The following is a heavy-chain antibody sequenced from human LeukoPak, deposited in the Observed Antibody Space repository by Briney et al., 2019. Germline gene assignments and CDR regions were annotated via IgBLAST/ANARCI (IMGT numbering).Heavy chain of an antibody. CDR3: AIIYSYAF. D-gene: IGHD5-18*01. Sequence: ASVKVSCKASGYTFNNYAMHWVRQAPGQRLEWMGWIHTGNGNTKYSHKFQDRVTITRDTSASTAYMELSRLRFEDTGVYYCAIIYSYAFWGQGTLVTVSS. CDR2: IHTGNGNT. CDR1: GYTFNNYA. V-gene: IGHV1-3*04. J-gene: IGHJ4*02.